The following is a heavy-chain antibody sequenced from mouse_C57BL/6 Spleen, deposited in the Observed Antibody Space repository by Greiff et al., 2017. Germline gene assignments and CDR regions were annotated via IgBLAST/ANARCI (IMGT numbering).Heavy chain of an antibody. J-gene: IGHJ4*01. Sequence: VQLKQSGPELVKPGASVKIPCKASGYTFTDYNMDWVKQSHGKSLEWIGDINPNNGGTIYNQKFKGKATLTVDKSSSTAYMELRSLTSEDTAVYYCARRGGNLLYYAMDYWGQGTSVTVSS. CDR3: ARRGGNLLYYAMDY. CDR2: INPNNGGT. D-gene: IGHD2-1*01. V-gene: IGHV1-18*01. CDR1: GYTFTDYN.